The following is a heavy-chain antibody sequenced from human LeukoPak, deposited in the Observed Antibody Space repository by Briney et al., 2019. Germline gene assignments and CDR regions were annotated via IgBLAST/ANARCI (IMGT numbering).Heavy chain of an antibody. CDR2: IRSDGTST. V-gene: IGHV3-74*01. CDR1: GFTFDNYA. J-gene: IGHJ1*01. D-gene: IGHD2-21*02. CDR3: ARGGDPVKYYAEYFQY. Sequence: GGSLRLSCAASGFTFDNYAIHWVRQAPGEGLEWVSRIRSDGTSTSYADSVKGRFTISRDNAKNTLYLQMSSLRAEDTAVYYCARGGDPVKYYAEYFQYWGQGTLVTVSS.